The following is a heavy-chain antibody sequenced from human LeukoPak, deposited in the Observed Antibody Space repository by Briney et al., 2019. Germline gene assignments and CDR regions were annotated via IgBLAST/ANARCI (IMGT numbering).Heavy chain of an antibody. CDR1: GGSFSGYY. J-gene: IGHJ4*02. V-gene: IGHV4-34*01. D-gene: IGHD3-10*01. CDR2: INHSGGT. Sequence: SETLSLTCAVYGGSFSGYYWSWIRQPPGKGLEWIGEINHSGGTNYNPSLKSRVTLSVDTSKNQFSLKLSSVTAADTAVYYCARGRGGYHYWGQGTLVTVSS. CDR3: ARGRGGYHY.